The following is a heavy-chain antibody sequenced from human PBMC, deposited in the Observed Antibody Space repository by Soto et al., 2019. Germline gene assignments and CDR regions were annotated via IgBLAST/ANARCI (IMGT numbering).Heavy chain of an antibody. D-gene: IGHD2-15*01. Sequence: GGSLRLSCAASGFALSAYRVNWVRQAPGKGLEWVSYLGISALPIYYVDSVKGRFTISRDNAKNSLYLQMDSLRAEDTAVYYCARLKGYCSGDNCYYYYYMDVWGKGTTVTVSS. V-gene: IGHV3-48*01. CDR3: ARLKGYCSGDNCYYYYYMDV. J-gene: IGHJ6*03. CDR1: GFALSAYR. CDR2: LGISALPI.